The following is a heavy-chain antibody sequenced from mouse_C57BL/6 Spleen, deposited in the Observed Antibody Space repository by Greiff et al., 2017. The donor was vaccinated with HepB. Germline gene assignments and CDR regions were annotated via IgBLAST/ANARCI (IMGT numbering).Heavy chain of an antibody. CDR2: INYDGSST. CDR1: GFTFSDYY. J-gene: IGHJ4*01. V-gene: IGHV5-16*01. D-gene: IGHD2-5*01. CDR3: ARASYYSNYAMDY. Sequence: EVMLVESEGGLVQPGSSMKLSCTASGFTFSDYYMAWVRQVPEKGLEWVANINYDGSSTYYLDSLKSRFIISRDNAKNILYLQMSSLKSEDTATYYCARASYYSNYAMDYWGQGTSVTVSS.